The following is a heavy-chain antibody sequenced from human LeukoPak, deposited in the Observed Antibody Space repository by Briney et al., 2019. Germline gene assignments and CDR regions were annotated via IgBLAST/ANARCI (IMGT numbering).Heavy chain of an antibody. V-gene: IGHV4-34*01. J-gene: IGHJ4*02. CDR2: INHSGST. D-gene: IGHD5-12*01. CDR3: ARDSHSGYDLGDY. CDR1: GGSFSGYY. Sequence: SETLSLTCAVYGGSFSGYYWSWIRQPPGKGLEWIGEINHSGSTNYNPSLKSRVTISVDTSKNQFSLKLSSVTAADTAVYYCARDSHSGYDLGDYWGQGTLVTVSS.